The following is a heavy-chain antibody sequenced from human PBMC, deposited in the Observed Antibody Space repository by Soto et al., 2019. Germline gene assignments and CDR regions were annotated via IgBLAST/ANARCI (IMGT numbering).Heavy chain of an antibody. Sequence: QVQLQESGPGLVKPSQTLSLTCTVSGGSISSGGYYWSWIRQHPGKGLEWIGYIYYSGSTYYNPSLQRRVPRSVDTSKNQVSLKLSSVTAADTAVYYCAGIYSGSPGGTLRYWGQGTLVTVSS. D-gene: IGHD1-26*01. CDR2: IYYSGST. CDR1: GGSISSGGYY. V-gene: IGHV4-31*03. CDR3: AGIYSGSPGGTLRY. J-gene: IGHJ4*02.